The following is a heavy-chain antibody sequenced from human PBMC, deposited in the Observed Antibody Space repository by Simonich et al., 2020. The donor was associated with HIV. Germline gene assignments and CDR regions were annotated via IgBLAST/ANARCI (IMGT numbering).Heavy chain of an antibody. Sequence: QVHLQQWGAGLLKPSETLSLTCAVYGGSFSGYYCNWIRQPPGKGLEWFGEIDHSESTNYNPSLKSRVTISVDTSKNQFSLKLSSVTAADTAVYYCARRSGYDLDYWGQGTLVTVSS. J-gene: IGHJ4*02. D-gene: IGHD5-12*01. CDR3: ARRSGYDLDY. CDR2: IDHSEST. V-gene: IGHV4-34*01. CDR1: GGSFSGYY.